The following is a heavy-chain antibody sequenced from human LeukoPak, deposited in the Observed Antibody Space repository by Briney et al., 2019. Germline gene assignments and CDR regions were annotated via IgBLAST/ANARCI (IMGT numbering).Heavy chain of an antibody. Sequence: GASVKVSCKASGYTFTGYDINWVRQATGQGLEWMGWMNPNSGNTGYAQKFQGRVTMTRNTSISTAYMELSSLRSEDTAVYYCARDMVQGVNPLDYWGQGTLVTVSS. CDR2: MNPNSGNT. V-gene: IGHV1-8*01. D-gene: IGHD3-10*01. CDR1: GYTFTGYD. CDR3: ARDMVQGVNPLDY. J-gene: IGHJ4*02.